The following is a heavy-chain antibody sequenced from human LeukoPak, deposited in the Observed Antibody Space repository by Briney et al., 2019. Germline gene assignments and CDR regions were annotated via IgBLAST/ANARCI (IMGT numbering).Heavy chain of an antibody. CDR1: GGTFSSYA. J-gene: IGHJ4*02. CDR2: IIPIFGTA. CDR3: ARDQYCSSTSCYSLDY. V-gene: IGHV1-69*05. D-gene: IGHD2-2*02. Sequence: SVKVSCKASGGTFSSYAISWVRQAPGQGLEWMGGIIPIFGTANYAQKFQGRVTITTDESTSTAYMELSSLRSEDTAVYYCARDQYCSSTSCYSLDYWGQGTLVTVSS.